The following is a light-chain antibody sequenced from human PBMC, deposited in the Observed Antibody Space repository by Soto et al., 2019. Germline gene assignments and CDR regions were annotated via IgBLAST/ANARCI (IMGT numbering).Light chain of an antibody. CDR1: QSVSSN. CDR3: QQYNNWPRT. V-gene: IGKV3-15*01. J-gene: IGKJ1*01. CDR2: GAS. Sequence: EIVMTQSPATLSVSPGERATLSCRASQSVSSNLAWYQQKAGQAPRLLIYGASTRATGIPARFSGSGSETDFTLTISSLQSEDFAVYFCQQYNNWPRTFGQGTKVEIK.